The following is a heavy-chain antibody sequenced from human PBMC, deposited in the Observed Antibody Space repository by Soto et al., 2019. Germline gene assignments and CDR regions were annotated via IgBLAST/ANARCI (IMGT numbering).Heavy chain of an antibody. V-gene: IGHV1-2*02. D-gene: IGHD6-19*01. Sequence: ASVKVSCKASGDTFTGYYMRWVRQAPGQGPEWMGWINPNSGGTNYVQKFQGRVTMTRDTSISTAYMELSRLRSDDTAVYYCARGIAVAGTSVESYFDYWGQGTLVTVSS. CDR2: INPNSGGT. CDR3: ARGIAVAGTSVESYFDY. CDR1: GDTFTGYY. J-gene: IGHJ4*02.